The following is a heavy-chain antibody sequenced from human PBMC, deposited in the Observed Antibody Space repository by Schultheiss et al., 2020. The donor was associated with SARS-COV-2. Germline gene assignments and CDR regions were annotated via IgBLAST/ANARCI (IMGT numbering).Heavy chain of an antibody. D-gene: IGHD3-3*01. J-gene: IGHJ4*02. CDR3: EATYDFCRGAY. Sequence: SVKVSCKASGFTFTSSVLQWVRQARGQRLGWIGWIVVGSGNTNYAQKFQERVTITRDMSTSTAYMELSSLRSEDTAVYYCEATYDFCRGAYWGQGTLVTVSS. V-gene: IGHV1-58*01. CDR2: IVVGSGNT. CDR1: GFTFTSSV.